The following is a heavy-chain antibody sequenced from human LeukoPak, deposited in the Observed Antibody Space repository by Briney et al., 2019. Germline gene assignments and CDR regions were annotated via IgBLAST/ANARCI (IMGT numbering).Heavy chain of an antibody. CDR2: IYTSGST. CDR3: ARDRSDLWSGYSTNWFDL. Sequence: SETLSLTCTVSGGSISSYYWSWIRQPAGKGLEWIGRIYTSGSTNYNPSLKSRVTMSVDTSKNQFSLKLSSVTAADTAVYYCARDRSDLWSGYSTNWFDLWGQGTLVTVSS. CDR1: GGSISSYY. J-gene: IGHJ5*02. V-gene: IGHV4-4*07. D-gene: IGHD3-3*01.